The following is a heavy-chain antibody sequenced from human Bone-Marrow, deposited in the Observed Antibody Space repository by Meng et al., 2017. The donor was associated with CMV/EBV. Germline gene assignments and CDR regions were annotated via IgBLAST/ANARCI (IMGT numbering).Heavy chain of an antibody. CDR3: ARQLSGSQDD. CDR2: VSYSGST. Sequence: SETLSLTCTVSGGSISRSSYYWGWVRQPPGKGLEWVGSVSYSGSTYYSPSLKSRVTVSVDTSKNQFSLKLSSVTAADTAVYYCARQLSGSQDDWGHGTLVTVSS. CDR1: GGSISRSSYY. D-gene: IGHD1-26*01. V-gene: IGHV4-39*01. J-gene: IGHJ4*01.